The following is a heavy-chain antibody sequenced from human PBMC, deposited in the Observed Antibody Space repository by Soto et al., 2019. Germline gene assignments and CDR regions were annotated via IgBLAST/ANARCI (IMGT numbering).Heavy chain of an antibody. J-gene: IGHJ6*02. D-gene: IGHD2-15*01. CDR2: IGTAGDT. CDR3: ARDRFSGVSSLLPSRSSSYGMDF. V-gene: IGHV3-13*01. CDR1: GFTFSSYD. Sequence: GGSLRLSCAASGFTFSSYDMHWVRQATGKGLEWVSAIGTAGDTYYPGSVKGRFTISRENAKNSLYLQMNSLRAEDPPVYSCARDRFSGVSSLLPSRSSSYGMDFWAKGPRSPSP.